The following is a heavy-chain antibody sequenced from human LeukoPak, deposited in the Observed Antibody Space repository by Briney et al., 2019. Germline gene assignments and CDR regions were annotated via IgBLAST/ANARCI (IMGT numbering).Heavy chain of an antibody. CDR3: ARHVHYDFWSGYYTRAEDWFDP. Sequence: GESLQISCQGSGYSFTSYWIGWVRQMPGKGLEWMGIIYPGDSDTRYSPSFQGQVTISADKSISTAYLQWSSLKASDTAMYYCARHVHYDFWSGYYTRAEDWFDPWGQGTLVTVSS. J-gene: IGHJ5*02. CDR1: GYSFTSYW. V-gene: IGHV5-51*01. CDR2: IYPGDSDT. D-gene: IGHD3-3*01.